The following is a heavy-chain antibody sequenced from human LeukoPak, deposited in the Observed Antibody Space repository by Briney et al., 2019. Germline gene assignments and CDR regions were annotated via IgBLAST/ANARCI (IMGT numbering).Heavy chain of an antibody. CDR2: IRYDGSNK. CDR1: GFTFSSYG. Sequence: GGSLRLSCAASGFTFSSYGVHWVRQAPGKGLEWVSFIRYDGSNKYYADSVKGRFTISRDNSKKTLYLQMNSLRVEDTAVYYCAKDLYYHDSSGYYFVFDYWGQGTLVTVSS. V-gene: IGHV3-30*02. J-gene: IGHJ4*02. D-gene: IGHD3-22*01. CDR3: AKDLYYHDSSGYYFVFDY.